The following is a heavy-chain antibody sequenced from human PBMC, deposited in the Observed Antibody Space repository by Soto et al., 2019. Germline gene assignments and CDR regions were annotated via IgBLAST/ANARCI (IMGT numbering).Heavy chain of an antibody. D-gene: IGHD3-10*01. V-gene: IGHV1-8*01. CDR1: GYTFTSYD. J-gene: IGHJ6*03. CDR2: MNPNSGNT. Sequence: GAGVQVSCKASGYTFTSYDINWVRQATGQGLEWMGWMNPNSGNTGYAQKFQGRVTMTRNTSISTAYMELSSLRSEDTAVYYCARVRGALYYYYYMDVWGKGTTVTVSS. CDR3: ARVRGALYYYYYMDV.